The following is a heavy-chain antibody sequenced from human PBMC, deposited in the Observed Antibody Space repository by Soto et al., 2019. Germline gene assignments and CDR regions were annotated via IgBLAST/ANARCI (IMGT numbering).Heavy chain of an antibody. CDR2: INHSGST. Sequence: QVQLQQGGPGLLKPSETLSLTCAVYGGSFSGYYWSWIRQPPGKGLEWSGEINHSGSTNYNPSLKGRVTISVETSKNQFSLKLSSVTAADTSVYYCAIAPRQVWFGELYQRYYYYYGMDVWGQGTTVTVSS. CDR3: AIAPRQVWFGELYQRYYYYYGMDV. J-gene: IGHJ6*02. CDR1: GGSFSGYY. D-gene: IGHD3-10*01. V-gene: IGHV4-34*01.